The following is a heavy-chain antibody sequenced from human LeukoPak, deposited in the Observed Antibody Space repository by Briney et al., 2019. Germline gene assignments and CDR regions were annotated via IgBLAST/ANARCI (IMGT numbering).Heavy chain of an antibody. CDR3: ARLYPLVPISNYHYHPLDV. Sequence: PGGSLRLSCAASGFTFSSYGMHWVRQAPGKGLEWVAVISYDGSNKYYADSVKGRFTISRDNSKNTLYLQMNSLRAEDTAVYYCARLYPLVPISNYHYHPLDVWGQGTTVTVS. V-gene: IGHV3-30*03. CDR1: GFTFSSYG. D-gene: IGHD6-13*01. CDR2: ISYDGSNK. J-gene: IGHJ6*02.